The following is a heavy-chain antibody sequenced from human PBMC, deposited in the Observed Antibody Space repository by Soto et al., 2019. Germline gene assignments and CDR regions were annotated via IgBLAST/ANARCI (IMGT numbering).Heavy chain of an antibody. V-gene: IGHV1-18*01. CDR1: GYTFTSYG. J-gene: IGHJ4*01. Sequence: ASVKVSCKASGYTFTSYGISRVRQAAGQGLEWMGWISAYNGNTKYEPKPQDRVTMTTDTYTSAAYLELRSLKSDDTALYYGARYGGWLPKKIRKGYWGHETLVTFPS. CDR3: ARYGGWLPKKIRKGY. CDR2: ISAYNGNT. D-gene: IGHD5-12*01.